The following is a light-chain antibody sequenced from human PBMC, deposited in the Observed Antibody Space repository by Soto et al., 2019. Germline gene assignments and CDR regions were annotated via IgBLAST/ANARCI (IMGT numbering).Light chain of an antibody. CDR3: QHYNSYSEA. CDR2: KAS. V-gene: IGKV1-5*03. J-gene: IGKJ1*01. Sequence: DIQMTQSPSTLSGSVGDRVTITRRASQTISSWLAWYQQRPGKAPKLLIYKASTLKSGVPSRFSGSGSGTEFTLTISSLQPDDFATYYCQHYNSYSEAFGQGTKVDIK. CDR1: QTISSW.